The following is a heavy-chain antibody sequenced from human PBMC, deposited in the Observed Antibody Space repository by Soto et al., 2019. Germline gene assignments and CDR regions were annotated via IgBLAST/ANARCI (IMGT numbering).Heavy chain of an antibody. CDR3: ARDADASGWYHYGMDV. D-gene: IGHD6-19*01. CDR2: IKQDGSEK. Sequence: GGSLRLSCAASGFSLSPYWMNWVRHAPGKGLEWVANIKQDGSEKYYVDSVKGRFFISRDNAKNSLYLHVNSLRAEDTAIYYCARDADASGWYHYGMDVWGQGTTVTVSS. V-gene: IGHV3-7*01. CDR1: GFSLSPYW. J-gene: IGHJ6*02.